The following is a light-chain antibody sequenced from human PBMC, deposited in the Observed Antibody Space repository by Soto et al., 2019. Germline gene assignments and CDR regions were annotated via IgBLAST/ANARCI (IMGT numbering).Light chain of an antibody. CDR2: KAS. Sequence: DIQMTQSPSTLSASVGDRVTITCRASQSISSWLAWYQQKPGKAPKVLIYKASSLESGVPSRFSGSGSGTEFTLTICSLQPDDFATYFCQQYNSYPYTFGQGTKLEIK. CDR3: QQYNSYPYT. J-gene: IGKJ2*01. V-gene: IGKV1-5*03. CDR1: QSISSW.